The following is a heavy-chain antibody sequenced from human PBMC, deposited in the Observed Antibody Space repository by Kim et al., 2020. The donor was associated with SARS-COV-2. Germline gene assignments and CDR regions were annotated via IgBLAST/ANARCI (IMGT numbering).Heavy chain of an antibody. Sequence: GGSLRLSCAASGFTFSRNAMHWVRQAPGKGLEWVAIISFDGINKFYRDSVKGRFTISRDTSKNTLYLQMSSLRAEDTAVYYCAKDPSLDLSWYIANWGGG. V-gene: IGHV3-30-3*01. J-gene: IGHJ2*01. D-gene: IGHD1-7*01. CDR3: AKDPSLDLSWYIAN. CDR1: GFTFSRNA. CDR2: ISFDGINK.